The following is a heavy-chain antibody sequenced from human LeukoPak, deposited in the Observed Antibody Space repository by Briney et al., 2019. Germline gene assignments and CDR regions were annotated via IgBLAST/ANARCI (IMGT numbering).Heavy chain of an antibody. CDR1: GFTXSXXY. V-gene: IGHV3-53*01. Sequence: GGSLRLSCAASGFTXSXXYMSWVRQAPGKGLXXXXXISSGGSXXXXXXXXXXXXXSXXNSXNTLYPQMNSLRAEDTAVYYCASRATVTTDRFWFDPWGQGTLVTVSS. CDR3: ASRATVTTDRFWFDP. J-gene: IGHJ5*02. D-gene: IGHD4-11*01. CDR2: ISSGGSX.